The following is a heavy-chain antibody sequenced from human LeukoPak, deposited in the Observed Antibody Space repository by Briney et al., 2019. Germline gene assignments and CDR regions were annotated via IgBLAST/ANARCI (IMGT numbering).Heavy chain of an antibody. CDR2: IWYDGSNK. V-gene: IGHV3-33*01. CDR1: GFTFSSYG. Sequence: GGSLRLSCAASGFTFSSYGMHWVRQAPGKGLEWVAVIWYDGSNKYYADSVKGRFTISRDNSKNTLYLQMNSLRAEDTAVYYCAGELGYCRGGDYWGQGTLVTVSS. D-gene: IGHD2-15*01. CDR3: AGELGYCRGGDY. J-gene: IGHJ4*02.